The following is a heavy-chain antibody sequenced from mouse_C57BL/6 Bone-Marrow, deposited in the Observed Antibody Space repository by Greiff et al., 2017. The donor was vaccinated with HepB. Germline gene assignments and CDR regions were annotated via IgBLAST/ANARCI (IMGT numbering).Heavy chain of an antibody. J-gene: IGHJ2*01. CDR3: ARGIYYGYDGGDFDY. CDR2: ISYDGSN. CDR1: GYSITSGYY. V-gene: IGHV3-6*01. Sequence: ESGPGLVKPSQSLSLTCSVTGYSITSGYYWNWIRQFPGNKLEWMGYISYDGSNNYNPSLKNRISITRDTSKNQFFLKLNSVTTEDTATYYCARGIYYGYDGGDFDYWGQGTTLTVSS. D-gene: IGHD2-2*01.